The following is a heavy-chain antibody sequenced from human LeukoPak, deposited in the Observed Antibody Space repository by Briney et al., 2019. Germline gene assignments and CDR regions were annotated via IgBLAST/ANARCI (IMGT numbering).Heavy chain of an antibody. CDR1: RFTVSNNY. J-gene: IGHJ4*02. V-gene: IGHV3-66*01. D-gene: IGHD3-10*01. CDR2: IYSGGST. Sequence: GRSLRLSCAASRFTVSNNYIACARHAPGKGLEWDSVIYSGGSTYYADSVKGRFSRSRDNSKNTLYLQMNSLTGEDTAVYHCARGQFYYGSGTFYPMDSWGQGTLVTVSS. CDR3: ARGQFYYGSGTFYPMDS.